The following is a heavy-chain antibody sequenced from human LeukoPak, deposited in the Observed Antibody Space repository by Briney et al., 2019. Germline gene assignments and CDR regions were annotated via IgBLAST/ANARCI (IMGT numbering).Heavy chain of an antibody. J-gene: IGHJ4*02. CDR2: IYYSGST. CDR3: ARGKYDFWSGSPGVPLDY. CDR1: GGSISSSSYY. Sequence: NPSETLSLTCTVSGGSISSSSYYWGWIRQPPGKGLEWIGSIYYSGSTNYNPSLKSRVTISVDTSKNQFSLKLSSVTAADTAVYYCARGKYDFWSGSPGVPLDYWGQGTLVTVSS. D-gene: IGHD3-3*01. V-gene: IGHV4-39*07.